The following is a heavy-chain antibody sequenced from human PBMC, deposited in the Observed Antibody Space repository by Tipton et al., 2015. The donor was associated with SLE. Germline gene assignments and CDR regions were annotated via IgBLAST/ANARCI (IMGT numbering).Heavy chain of an antibody. J-gene: IGHJ5*02. Sequence: TLSLTCTVSGGSISSSSYYWGWIRQPPGKGLEWIGSIYYSGSTYYNPSLKSRVTISVDTSKNQFSLKLSSVTAADTAVYYCARRYSSSWADWFDPWGQGTLVTVSS. V-gene: IGHV4-39*01. CDR2: IYYSGST. CDR3: ARRYSSSWADWFDP. D-gene: IGHD6-13*01. CDR1: GGSISSSSYY.